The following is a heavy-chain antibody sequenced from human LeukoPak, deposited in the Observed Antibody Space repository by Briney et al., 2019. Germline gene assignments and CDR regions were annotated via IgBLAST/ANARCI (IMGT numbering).Heavy chain of an antibody. CDR2: IYSGGST. CDR1: GFTVSSNY. D-gene: IGHD3-22*01. Sequence: GGSLRLSCAASGFTVSSNYMSWVRQAPGKGLEWVSVIYSGGSTYYADSVKGRFTISRDNSKNTLYLQMNSLRAEDTAVYYCARENVPYYYDSSGHFDYWGQGTLVTVSS. J-gene: IGHJ4*02. CDR3: ARENVPYYYDSSGHFDY. V-gene: IGHV3-66*01.